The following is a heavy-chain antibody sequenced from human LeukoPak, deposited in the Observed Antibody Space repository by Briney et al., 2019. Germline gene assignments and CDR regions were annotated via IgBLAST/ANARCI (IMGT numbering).Heavy chain of an antibody. CDR2: IYYSGST. CDR3: ARDRRAYYYGSGSYFPPLWHYYGMDV. Sequence: SETLSLTCTVSGGSVSSGSYYWSWIRQPPGKGLEWIGYIYYSGSTNYNPSLKSRVTISVDTSKNQFSLKLSSVTAADTAVYYCARDRRAYYYGSGSYFPPLWHYYGMDVWGKGTTVTVSS. V-gene: IGHV4-61*01. D-gene: IGHD3-10*01. J-gene: IGHJ6*04. CDR1: GGSVSSGSYY.